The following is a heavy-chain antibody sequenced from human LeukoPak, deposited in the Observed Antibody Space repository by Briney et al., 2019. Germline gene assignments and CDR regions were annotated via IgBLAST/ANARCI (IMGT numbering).Heavy chain of an antibody. Sequence: SETLSLTCSVSSGSMSSYYWTWIRQPPGKGLEWIGYIYYSGSTTYSPSLESRVAISIDTSKNQFSLKLSSMTAADTAVYYCVRARSYSDRGYWSFDLWGPGTLATVSS. CDR1: SGSMSSYY. J-gene: IGHJ2*01. CDR3: VRARSYSDRGYWSFDL. V-gene: IGHV4-59*01. CDR2: IYYSGST. D-gene: IGHD4-17*01.